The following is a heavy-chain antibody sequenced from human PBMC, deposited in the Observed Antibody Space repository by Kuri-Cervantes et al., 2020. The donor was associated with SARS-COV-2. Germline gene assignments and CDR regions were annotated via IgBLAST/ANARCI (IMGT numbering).Heavy chain of an antibody. D-gene: IGHD6-13*01. Sequence: ASVKVSCKASGYTFTSYAMHWVRQAPGQRLEWMGWINAGNGNTKYSQKFQGRVTITRDTSASTAYMELRSLRSDDTAVYYCAREEGSSWSRYYYGMDVWGQGTTVTVSS. J-gene: IGHJ6*02. V-gene: IGHV1-3*01. CDR3: AREEGSSWSRYYYGMDV. CDR2: INAGNGNT. CDR1: GYTFTSYA.